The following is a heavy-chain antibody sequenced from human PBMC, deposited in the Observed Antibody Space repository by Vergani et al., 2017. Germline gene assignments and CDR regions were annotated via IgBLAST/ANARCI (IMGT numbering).Heavy chain of an antibody. V-gene: IGHV3-21*01. Sequence: EVQLVESGGGLVKPGGSLRLSCAASGFTFSSYSMNWVRQAPGKGLEWVSSISSSSSYIYYADSVKGRFTISRDNAKNSLYLQMKSLRAEDTAVYYCARETDKTTADYWGQGTLVTVSS. D-gene: IGHD4-17*01. CDR1: GFTFSSYS. J-gene: IGHJ4*02. CDR3: ARETDKTTADY. CDR2: ISSSSSYI.